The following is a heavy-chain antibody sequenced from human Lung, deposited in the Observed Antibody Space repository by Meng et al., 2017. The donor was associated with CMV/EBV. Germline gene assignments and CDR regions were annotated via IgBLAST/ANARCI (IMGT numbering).Heavy chain of an antibody. CDR1: GVSVTYNSYY. D-gene: IGHD3-9*01. CDR2: IYVSKNT. CDR3: ARDRAWLGRGSFDF. Sequence: SXTLSLXCTVSGVSVTYNSYYWSWIRQSPGKGLEWIGYIYVSKNTKYNPSLQSRVTMSVDTTKNQVFLKLSSVTAADTAVYYCARDRAWLGRGSFDFWGQGTMVTVSS. V-gene: IGHV4-61*01. J-gene: IGHJ3*01.